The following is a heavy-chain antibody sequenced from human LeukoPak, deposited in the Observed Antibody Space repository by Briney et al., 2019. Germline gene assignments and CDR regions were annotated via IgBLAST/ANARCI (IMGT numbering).Heavy chain of an antibody. Sequence: GGSLRLSCAASGFTFSEAWMSWVRQAPGKGLEWVGRIQSITDGGTTDYAAPVKGRFTISRDYSKNTLYLQLNSLKTEDTAMYYCTIDYDYAWGSYRLGYWGQGTLVTVSS. V-gene: IGHV3-15*01. J-gene: IGHJ4*02. CDR1: GFTFSEAW. CDR2: IQSITDGGTT. D-gene: IGHD3-16*02. CDR3: TIDYDYAWGSYRLGY.